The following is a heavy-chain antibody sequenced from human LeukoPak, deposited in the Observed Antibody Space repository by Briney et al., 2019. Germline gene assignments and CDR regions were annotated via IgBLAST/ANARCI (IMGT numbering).Heavy chain of an antibody. CDR3: AKAVVIVPTATPFDY. D-gene: IGHD2-2*01. CDR1: GFTFSSYA. Sequence: GGSLRLSCAASGFTFSSYAMHWVRQAPGKGLEWVAVISYDGSNKYYADSVKGRFTISRDNSKNTLYMQMNSPRAEDTAVYYCAKAVVIVPTATPFDYWGQGTLVTVSS. CDR2: ISYDGSNK. J-gene: IGHJ4*02. V-gene: IGHV3-30-3*02.